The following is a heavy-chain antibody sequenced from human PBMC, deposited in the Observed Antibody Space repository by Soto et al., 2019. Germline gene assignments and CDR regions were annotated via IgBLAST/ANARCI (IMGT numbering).Heavy chain of an antibody. CDR2: IYSSGSA. Sequence: PSETLSLTCSVSGASISSDGFYWSWTRQHPGKGLEWIGYIYSSGSAYYSPSLESRVTISIDTSKNQFSLKLTSVTAADTAVYFCASGAYTTSSSFSDSRAQRTPLPVSS. D-gene: IGHD6-6*01. CDR3: ASGAYTTSSSFSDS. CDR1: GASISSDGFY. J-gene: IGHJ1*01. V-gene: IGHV4-31*03.